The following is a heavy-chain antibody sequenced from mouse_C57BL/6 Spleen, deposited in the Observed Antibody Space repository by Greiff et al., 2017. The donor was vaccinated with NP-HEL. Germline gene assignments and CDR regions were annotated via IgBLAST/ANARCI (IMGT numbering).Heavy chain of an antibody. D-gene: IGHD4-1*01. CDR3: ARERDLGPYFDY. V-gene: IGHV5-4*01. Sequence: DVMLVESGGGLVKPGGSLKLSCAASGFTFSSYAMSWVRQTPEKRLEWVATISDGGSYTSYPANVKGRFTISRDNAKNNLYLQMSHLKSEDTAMYYCARERDLGPYFDYWGKGTTLTVSS. CDR2: ISDGGSYT. CDR1: GFTFSSYA. J-gene: IGHJ2*01.